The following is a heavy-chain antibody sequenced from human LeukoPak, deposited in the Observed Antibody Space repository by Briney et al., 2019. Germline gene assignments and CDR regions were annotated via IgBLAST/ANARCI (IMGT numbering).Heavy chain of an antibody. J-gene: IGHJ6*03. D-gene: IGHD2-8*01. Sequence: ASVKVSCKASGYTFTSYHMHWVRQAPGQGLEWMGIINPSGGSTSYAQKFQGRVTMTRDMSTSTVYMELSSLRSEDTAVYYCARDGVGSDYYYYMDVWGKGTTVTVSS. V-gene: IGHV1-46*01. CDR2: INPSGGST. CDR3: ARDGVGSDYYYYMDV. CDR1: GYTFTSYH.